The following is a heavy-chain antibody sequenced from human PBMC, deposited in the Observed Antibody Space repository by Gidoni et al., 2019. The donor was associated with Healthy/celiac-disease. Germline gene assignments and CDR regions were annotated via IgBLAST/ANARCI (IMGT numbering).Heavy chain of an antibody. Sequence: EVQLLESGGGLVQPGGSLRLSCAASGFTFSSYAMSWVRQAPGKGLEWVSAVSGSGGSTYYADSVKGRFTISRDNSKNTLYLQMNSLRAEDTTVYYCAKDLGPTMLQAMVRGGFDYWGQGTLVTVSS. CDR2: VSGSGGST. V-gene: IGHV3-23*01. D-gene: IGHD3-10*01. CDR1: GFTFSSYA. J-gene: IGHJ4*02. CDR3: AKDLGPTMLQAMVRGGFDY.